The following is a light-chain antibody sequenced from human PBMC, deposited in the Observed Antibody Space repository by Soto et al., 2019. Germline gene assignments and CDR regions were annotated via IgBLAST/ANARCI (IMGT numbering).Light chain of an antibody. CDR3: QQRADSPPWT. Sequence: EIVLTQSPATLSLSPGEGASLSCRASQNISTYLAWYQQSPGQVPRLHIYGVSKRAPAIPPRFSGSGSGTDFTLGVSGLETEDFATYYCQQRADSPPWTFGQGTRV. CDR2: GVS. J-gene: IGKJ1*01. CDR1: QNISTY. V-gene: IGKV3-11*01.